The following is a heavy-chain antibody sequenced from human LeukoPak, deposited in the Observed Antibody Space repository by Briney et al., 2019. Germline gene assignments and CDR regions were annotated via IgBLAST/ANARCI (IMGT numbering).Heavy chain of an antibody. J-gene: IGHJ4*02. V-gene: IGHV4-4*07. CDR3: ARSLITTTIYNPLDY. CDR1: GGSVSSYH. D-gene: IGHD2/OR15-2a*01. CDR2: IYTNGNT. Sequence: SETLSLTCTVSGGSVSSYHWSWVRQTAGKGLEWIGRIYTNGNTNNNPSLKSRVTMSLDPSKNQFSMKLSSVTAADTAVYYCARSLITTTIYNPLDYWGQGTLVTVSS.